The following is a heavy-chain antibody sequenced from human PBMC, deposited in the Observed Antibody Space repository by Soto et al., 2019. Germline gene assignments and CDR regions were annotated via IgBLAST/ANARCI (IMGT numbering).Heavy chain of an antibody. CDR2: IYPGDHET. V-gene: IGHV5-51*01. CDR1: GYTFSNFW. J-gene: IGHJ4*02. Sequence: GESLKISCQSSGYTFSNFWIGWVRQLPGKGLEWMGIIYPGDHETRYSPSFHGKVTVSADRSINTAYLQWNSLEASDTAFYFCARSPRSSPYFDYWGQGALVTVSS. CDR3: ARSPRSSPYFDY. D-gene: IGHD6-13*01.